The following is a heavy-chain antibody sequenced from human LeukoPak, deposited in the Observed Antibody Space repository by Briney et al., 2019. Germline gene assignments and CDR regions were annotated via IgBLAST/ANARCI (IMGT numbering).Heavy chain of an antibody. CDR2: ISSSGSTI. D-gene: IGHD3-3*01. CDR1: GFTFSNYI. V-gene: IGHV3-48*04. J-gene: IGHJ6*03. CDR3: ARDARRSGYFPYYYYYYMDV. Sequence: GGSLRLSCAASGFTFSNYIMNWVRQAPGKGLEWVSYISSSGSTIYYADSVKGRFTISRDNAKNSLYLQMNSLRAEDTAVYYCARDARRSGYFPYYYYYYMDVWGKGTTVTVSS.